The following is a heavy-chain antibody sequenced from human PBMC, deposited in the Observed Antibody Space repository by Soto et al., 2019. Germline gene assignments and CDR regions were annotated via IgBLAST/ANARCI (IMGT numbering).Heavy chain of an antibody. V-gene: IGHV3-7*01. Sequence: HPGGSLRLSCAASGFTFSSKYMSWVRQAPGKGLEWVATIWPDGSDRKYVDSVMGRFTVSRDNAETSLYLQMNSLRVEDTAMYYCAVPPYYDFWSGPPWGQGTLVTVSS. D-gene: IGHD3-3*01. CDR3: AVPPYYDFWSGPP. CDR2: IWPDGSDR. CDR1: GFTFSSKY. J-gene: IGHJ4*02.